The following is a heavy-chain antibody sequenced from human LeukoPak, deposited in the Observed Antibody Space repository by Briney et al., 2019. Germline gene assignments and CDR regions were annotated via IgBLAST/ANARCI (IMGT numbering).Heavy chain of an antibody. CDR2: ISGSGGST. CDR1: GFTFSSYA. CDR3: AKGEGPADDLTD. Sequence: PGGSLRLSCAASGFTFSSYAMSWVRQAPGKGLEWVSAISGSGGSTYYADSVKGRFTISRDNSKNSLYLQMNSLRTEDTALYYCAKGEGPADDLTDWGQGTLVTVSS. J-gene: IGHJ4*02. V-gene: IGHV3-23*01. D-gene: IGHD5-24*01.